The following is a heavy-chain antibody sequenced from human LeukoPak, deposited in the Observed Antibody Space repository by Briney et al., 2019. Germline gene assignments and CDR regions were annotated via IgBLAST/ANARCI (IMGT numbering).Heavy chain of an antibody. Sequence: SVKVSCKASGGTFSSYAISWVRQAPGQGLEWMGGIIPIFGTANYAQEFQGRVTITADESTSTAYMELSSLRSEDTAVYYCARVRRSGYCSSTSCYRHGMDVWGQGTTVTVSS. J-gene: IGHJ6*02. CDR3: ARVRRSGYCSSTSCYRHGMDV. CDR2: IIPIFGTA. CDR1: GGTFSSYA. D-gene: IGHD2-2*02. V-gene: IGHV1-69*13.